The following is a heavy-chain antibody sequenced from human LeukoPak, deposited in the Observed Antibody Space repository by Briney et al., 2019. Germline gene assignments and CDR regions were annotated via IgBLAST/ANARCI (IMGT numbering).Heavy chain of an antibody. V-gene: IGHV4-59*01. CDR2: IFYTGNS. Sequence: SGTLSLTCAVSGGSISGYYWSWIRQPPGKGLEWIGYIFYTGNSRYNPSLKSRVTISVETSKNQFSLKLTPVTAADTAVYYCARVGNYDDWFDPWGQGTLVTVSS. J-gene: IGHJ5*02. D-gene: IGHD3-3*01. CDR1: GGSISGYY. CDR3: ARVGNYDDWFDP.